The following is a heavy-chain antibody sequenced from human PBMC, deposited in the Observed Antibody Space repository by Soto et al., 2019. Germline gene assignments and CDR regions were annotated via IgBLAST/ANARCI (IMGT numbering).Heavy chain of an antibody. CDR1: GDSISNYY. Sequence: QVQLQESGPGLVKPSETLSLTCTVSGDSISNYYWSWIRQPPGKGLEWIGFIYYSGSTNYNPSLKSRVTISVDTSKDQFSLNLSSVTAADTAVYCCARARAEDWFDPWGQGTLVTVSS. CDR3: ARARAEDWFDP. J-gene: IGHJ5*02. D-gene: IGHD6-25*01. CDR2: IYYSGST. V-gene: IGHV4-59*01.